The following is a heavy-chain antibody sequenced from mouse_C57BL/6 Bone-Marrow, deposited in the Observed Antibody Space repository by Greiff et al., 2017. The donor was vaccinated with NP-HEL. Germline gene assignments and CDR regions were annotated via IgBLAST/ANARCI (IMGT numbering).Heavy chain of an antibody. Sequence: QVQLQQSGAELVKPGASVKISCKASGYAFSSYWMNWVKERPGKGLEWIGQIYPGDGDTKYNGKFKGKATLTAAKSSSTAYMQVSSLTSEDSAVFCCARGDDGSGRFGYAMDYWGQGTTVTVSS. CDR2: IYPGDGDT. CDR3: ARGDDGSGRFGYAMDY. CDR1: GYAFSSYW. J-gene: IGHJ4*01. V-gene: IGHV1-80*01. D-gene: IGHD1-1*01.